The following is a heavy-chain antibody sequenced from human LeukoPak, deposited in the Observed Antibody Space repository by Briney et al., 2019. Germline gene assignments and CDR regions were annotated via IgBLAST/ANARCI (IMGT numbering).Heavy chain of an antibody. D-gene: IGHD4-23*01. CDR1: GGSISSYH. CDR3: ARGDYGGNSVDY. CDR2: IFYSGST. J-gene: IGHJ4*02. Sequence: PSETLSLTCTVSGGSISSYHWSWIRQPPGKGLEWLGYIFYSGSTNYNPSLKSRVTISVDTSKNQISLKLSSVTAADTAVYYCARGDYGGNSVDYWGQGTLVTVSS. V-gene: IGHV4-59*01.